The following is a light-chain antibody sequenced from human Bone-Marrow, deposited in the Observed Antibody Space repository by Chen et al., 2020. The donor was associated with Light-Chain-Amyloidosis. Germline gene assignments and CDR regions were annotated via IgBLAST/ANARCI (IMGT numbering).Light chain of an antibody. CDR3: QEYDNLPPYT. Sequence: DIQMTQSLSSMSASVGDRVTITCQASQDISNYLNWYQQIPGKAPKLLISDASNLETGVPPRFSGSGSGTDFTFTISSLQPEDVATYYCQEYDNLPPYTFGQGTKLEIK. CDR2: DAS. V-gene: IGKV1-33*01. J-gene: IGKJ2*01. CDR1: QDISNY.